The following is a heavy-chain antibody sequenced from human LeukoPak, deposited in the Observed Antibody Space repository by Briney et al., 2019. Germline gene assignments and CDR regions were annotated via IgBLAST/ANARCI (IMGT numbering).Heavy chain of an antibody. J-gene: IGHJ4*02. V-gene: IGHV4-34*01. CDR3: ARHPNPQKLYYDSSGYYYRRYYFDY. Sequence: SETLSLTCAVYGGSFSGYYWSWIRQPPGKGLKWIGEINHSGSTNYNPSLKSRVTISVDTSKNQFSLKLSSVTAADTAVYYCARHPNPQKLYYDSSGYYYRRYYFDYWGQGTLVTVSS. D-gene: IGHD3-22*01. CDR2: INHSGST. CDR1: GGSFSGYY.